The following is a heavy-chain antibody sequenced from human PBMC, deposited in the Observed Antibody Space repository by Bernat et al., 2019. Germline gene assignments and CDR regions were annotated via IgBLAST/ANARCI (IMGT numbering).Heavy chain of an antibody. D-gene: IGHD2-2*01. CDR2: INPNSGGT. J-gene: IGHJ5*02. CDR3: AGGFSSATLYNWFDP. V-gene: IGHV1-2*06. Sequence: VQLVQSGAEVKKPGASVKVSCKASGYTFTDYYIHWVRQAPGQGLEWMGRINPNSGGTNYAQKFQGRVTMTRDTSISTVYMELSRLGSDDTAVYYCAGGFSSATLYNWFDPWGQGTLVTVSS. CDR1: GYTFTDYY.